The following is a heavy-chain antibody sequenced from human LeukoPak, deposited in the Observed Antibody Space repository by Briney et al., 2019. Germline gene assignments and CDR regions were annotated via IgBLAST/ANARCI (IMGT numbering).Heavy chain of an antibody. CDR1: GFTFSSYA. D-gene: IGHD6-6*01. CDR3: AKATSSIATLGY. J-gene: IGHJ4*02. Sequence: GGSLRLSCAASGFTFSSYAMHWVRQAPGKGLEWVAVISYDGSNKYYADSAKGRFTISRDNSKNTLYLQMNSLRAEDTAVYYCAKATSSIATLGYWGQGTLVTVSS. V-gene: IGHV3-30*04. CDR2: ISYDGSNK.